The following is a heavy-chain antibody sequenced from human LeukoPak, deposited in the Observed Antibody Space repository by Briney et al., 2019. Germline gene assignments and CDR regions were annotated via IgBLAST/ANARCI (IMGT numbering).Heavy chain of an antibody. CDR1: GFTFGDYA. Sequence: GGSLRLSCTASGFTFGDYAKSWVRQAPGKGLEWVGFIRSKAYGGTTEYAASVKGRFTISRDDSKSIAYLQMNSLKTEDTAVYYCTKPTGDAFDIWGQGTMVTVSS. V-gene: IGHV3-49*04. D-gene: IGHD1-14*01. CDR3: TKPTGDAFDI. J-gene: IGHJ3*02. CDR2: IRSKAYGGTT.